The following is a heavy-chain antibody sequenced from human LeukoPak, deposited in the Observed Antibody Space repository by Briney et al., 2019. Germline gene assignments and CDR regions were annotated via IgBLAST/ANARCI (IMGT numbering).Heavy chain of an antibody. CDR3: ARDVRGPDVY. V-gene: IGHV3-30-3*01. Sequence: PGGSLRLSCAASGFTFSSYAMHWVRQAPGKGLEWVAVISYDGSNKYYADSVKGRFTISRDNSKNTLYLQMNSLTAEDTAVYFCARDVRGPDVYWGQGTLVTVSS. D-gene: IGHD3-10*01. CDR1: GFTFSSYA. J-gene: IGHJ4*02. CDR2: ISYDGSNK.